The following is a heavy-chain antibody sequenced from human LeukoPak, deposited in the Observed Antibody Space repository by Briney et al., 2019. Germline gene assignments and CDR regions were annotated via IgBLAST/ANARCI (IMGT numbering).Heavy chain of an antibody. CDR1: GFTFSSYA. J-gene: IGHJ4*02. CDR3: ARWLYSNRNYFDY. CDR2: ISGSGGST. Sequence: PGGSLRLSCAASGFTFSSYAMSWVRQAPGKGLEWVSGISGSGGSTYYADSVKGRFTISRDNSKNTLYLQMNSLRAEDTAVYYCARWLYSNRNYFDYWGQGTLVTVSS. V-gene: IGHV3-23*01. D-gene: IGHD6-13*01.